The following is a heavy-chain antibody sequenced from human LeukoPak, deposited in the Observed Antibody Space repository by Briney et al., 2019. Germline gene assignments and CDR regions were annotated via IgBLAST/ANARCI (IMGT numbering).Heavy chain of an antibody. Sequence: SENLSLTCAVCGGSFSGYYWSWIRQPPGKGLEWIGEINHSGSTNYNPSLKSRVTISVDTSKNQFSLKLSSVTAADTAVYYCARASPWFDPWGQGPLSPSPQ. CDR2: INHSGST. V-gene: IGHV4-34*01. CDR3: ARASPWFDP. CDR1: GGSFSGYY. J-gene: IGHJ5*02.